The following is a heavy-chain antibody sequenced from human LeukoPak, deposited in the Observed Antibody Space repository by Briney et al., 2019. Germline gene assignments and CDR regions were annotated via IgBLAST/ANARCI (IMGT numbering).Heavy chain of an antibody. J-gene: IGHJ5*02. D-gene: IGHD3-10*01. V-gene: IGHV4-31*03. CDR2: IYYSGST. CDR3: ARVGLLWFGEPGNWFDP. CDR1: GGSISSGGYY. Sequence: TSETLSLTCTVSGGSISSGGYYWSWIRQHPGKGLEWIGYIYYSGSTYYNPSLKSRVTISVDTSKNQFSLKLSSVTAADTAVYYCARVGLLWFGEPGNWFDPWGQGTLVTVSS.